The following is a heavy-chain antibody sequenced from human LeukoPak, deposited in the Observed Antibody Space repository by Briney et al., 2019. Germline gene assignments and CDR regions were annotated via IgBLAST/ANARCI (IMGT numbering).Heavy chain of an antibody. J-gene: IGHJ3*02. CDR1: GFTFSSYA. CDR3: AKDEYYYGSGTDDI. CDR2: ISGSGGST. D-gene: IGHD3-10*01. V-gene: IGHV3-23*01. Sequence: QSGGSLRLSCAASGFTFSSYAMSWVRQAPGKGLEWVSAISGSGGSTYYADSVKGRFTISRDNSKNTLYLQMNSLRAEDTVVYYCAKDEYYYGSGTDDIWGQGTMVTVSS.